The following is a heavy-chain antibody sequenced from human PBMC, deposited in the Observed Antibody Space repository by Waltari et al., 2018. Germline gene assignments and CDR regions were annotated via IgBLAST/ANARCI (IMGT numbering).Heavy chain of an antibody. J-gene: IGHJ4*02. Sequence: QVQLQESGPGLVKPSETLSLTCTVFGDSISSSTYYWAWIRQPPGKGLEWIGSIYFSGSTYYNPSLKSRVIMSVDTSKNQFSLKLRSVTAADTTVYYCVRRNPYCSSTSCYFDYWGQGTPVTVSS. CDR3: VRRNPYCSSTSCYFDY. CDR1: GDSISSSTYY. V-gene: IGHV4-39*01. D-gene: IGHD2-2*01. CDR2: IYFSGST.